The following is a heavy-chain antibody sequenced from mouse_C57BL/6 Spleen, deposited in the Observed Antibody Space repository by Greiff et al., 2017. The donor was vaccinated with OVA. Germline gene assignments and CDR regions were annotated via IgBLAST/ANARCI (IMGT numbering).Heavy chain of an antibody. CDR3: ARQDYGSSYGWFSY. CDR1: GYTFTSYW. Sequence: QVQLKQPGAELVKPGASVKLSCKASGYTFTSYWMNWVKQRPGRGLEWIGRIDPNSGGTKYNEKFKSKATLTVDKPSSTAYMQLSSLTSEDAAVYYCARQDYGSSYGWFSYWGQGTLVTVSA. V-gene: IGHV1-72*01. D-gene: IGHD1-1*01. CDR2: IDPNSGGT. J-gene: IGHJ3*01.